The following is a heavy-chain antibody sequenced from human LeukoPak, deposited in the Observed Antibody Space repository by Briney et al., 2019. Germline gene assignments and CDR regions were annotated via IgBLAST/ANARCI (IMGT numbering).Heavy chain of an antibody. CDR2: ISQSGST. CDR3: ARGELVIVPAVNYDYYYMDV. V-gene: IGHV4-34*01. J-gene: IGHJ6*03. D-gene: IGHD2-2*01. Sequence: PSETLSLTCAVYGGSFRGYYWSSICRPPGKRLECIGEISQSGSTNYNPSLKSRVTISVDTSKNQFSLKLSSVTAADTAVYYCARGELVIVPAVNYDYYYMDVWGKGTTVTVSS. CDR1: GGSFRGYY.